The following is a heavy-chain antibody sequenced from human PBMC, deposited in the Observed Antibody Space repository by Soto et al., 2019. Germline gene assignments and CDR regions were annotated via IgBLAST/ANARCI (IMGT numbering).Heavy chain of an antibody. Sequence: EVQLVESGGGLVQPGGSLRLSCAASGFTFSSYDMHWVRQATGKGLEWVSAIGTAGDTYYLGSVKGRFTISRENAKNSLYLKMNSLRAGDTAVYYCARDGGIREFDYWGQGTLVTVSS. CDR2: IGTAGDT. D-gene: IGHD3-10*01. J-gene: IGHJ4*02. CDR1: GFTFSSYD. CDR3: ARDGGIREFDY. V-gene: IGHV3-13*01.